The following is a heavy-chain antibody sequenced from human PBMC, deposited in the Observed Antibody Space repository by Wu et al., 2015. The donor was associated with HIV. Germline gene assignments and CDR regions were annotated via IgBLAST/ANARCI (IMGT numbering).Heavy chain of an antibody. J-gene: IGHJ4*02. CDR3: AREKYYYDSSGVSVPGVEYYFDY. D-gene: IGHD3-22*01. CDR1: GGTFSSYA. CDR2: IIPIFGTA. V-gene: IGHV1-69*18. Sequence: QVQLVQSGAEVKKPGASVKVSCKASGGTFSSYAISWVRQAPGQGLEWMGRIIPIFGTANYAQKFQGRVTITADESTSTAYMELSSLRSEDTAVYYCAREKYYYDSSGVSVPGVEYYFDYVGPGNAGHRLL.